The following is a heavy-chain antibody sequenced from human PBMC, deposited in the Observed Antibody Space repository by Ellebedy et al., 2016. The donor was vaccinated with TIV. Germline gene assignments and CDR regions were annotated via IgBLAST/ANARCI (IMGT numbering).Heavy chain of an antibody. V-gene: IGHV1-46*01. CDR2: VKSSSGST. Sequence: ASVKVSCKASGYTFTNYYIHWVRQAPGQGLEWMGLVKSSSGSTSYAQKFQGRLTMTRDPSTSTVYMELTSLRSEDTAMYYCARDTGRIAAAGLDFWGQGTLVTVSS. CDR1: GYTFTNYY. D-gene: IGHD6-25*01. J-gene: IGHJ4*02. CDR3: ARDTGRIAAAGLDF.